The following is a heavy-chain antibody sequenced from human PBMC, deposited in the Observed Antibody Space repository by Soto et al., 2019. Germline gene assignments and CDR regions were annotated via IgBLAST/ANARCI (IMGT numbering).Heavy chain of an antibody. Sequence: GASVKVSCKASGGTFSSYAISWVRQAPGQGLEWMGGIIPIFGTANYAQKFQGRVTITADESTSTAYMELSSLRSEDTAVYYCARLYLATSYYGMDVWGQGTTVTVSS. V-gene: IGHV1-69*13. CDR2: IIPIFGTA. J-gene: IGHJ6*02. CDR1: GGTFSSYA. D-gene: IGHD2-2*02. CDR3: ARLYLATSYYGMDV.